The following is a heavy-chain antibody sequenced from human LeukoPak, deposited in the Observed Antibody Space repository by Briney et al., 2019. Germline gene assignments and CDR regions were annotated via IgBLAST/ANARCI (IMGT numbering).Heavy chain of an antibody. J-gene: IGHJ6*03. CDR1: GYSISSGYY. CDR2: INHSRST. D-gene: IGHD3-10*01. CDR3: ARTTMVRGTYYMDV. Sequence: SETLSLTCTVSGYSISSGYYWGWIRQPPGKGLEWIGEINHSRSTNYNPSLKSRVTISVDTSKNQFSLKLSSVTAADTAVYYCARTTMVRGTYYMDVWGKGTTVTISS. V-gene: IGHV4-38-2*02.